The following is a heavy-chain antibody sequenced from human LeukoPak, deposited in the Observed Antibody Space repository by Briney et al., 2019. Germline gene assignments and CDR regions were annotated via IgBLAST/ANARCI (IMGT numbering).Heavy chain of an antibody. CDR3: ASLGVDDY. Sequence: PGGSLRLSCAASGLTFSYAWMSWVRQAPGKGLEWVGRIKRKTDGGTTDYAAPVKGRFTISRDNAKNTLYLQMNSLRAEDTAVYYCASLGVDDYWGQGTLVTVSS. CDR1: GLTFSYAW. CDR2: IKRKTDGGTT. D-gene: IGHD1-26*01. V-gene: IGHV3-15*05. J-gene: IGHJ4*02.